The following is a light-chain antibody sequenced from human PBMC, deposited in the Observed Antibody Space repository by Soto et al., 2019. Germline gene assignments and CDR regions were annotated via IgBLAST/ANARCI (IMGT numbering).Light chain of an antibody. Sequence: HSALTQPPSASGSPGQSVTISCTGTGGDVGGYNYVSWYQQHPGKVPRLIIYDVNKRPSGVPDRFSGSKSDNTASLTVSGLQAEDEADYYCSSYAGFNNYVFGTGTKVTVL. J-gene: IGLJ1*01. CDR2: DVN. V-gene: IGLV2-8*01. CDR1: GGDVGGYNY. CDR3: SSYAGFNNYV.